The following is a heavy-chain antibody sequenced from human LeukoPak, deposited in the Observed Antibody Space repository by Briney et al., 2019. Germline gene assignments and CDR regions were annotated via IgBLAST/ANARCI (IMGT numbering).Heavy chain of an antibody. J-gene: IGHJ2*01. CDR3: AKDQGYYYDSSGYYSPQNWYFDL. D-gene: IGHD3-22*01. V-gene: IGHV3-30*18. CDR1: GFTFSSYG. Sequence: PGGSLRLSCAASGFTFSSYGMHWVRQAPGKGLEWVAVISYDGSNKYYADSVKGRFTISRDNSKNTLYLQMNSLRAEDTAVYYCAKDQGYYYDSSGYYSPQNWYFDLWGRGTLVTVSS. CDR2: ISYDGSNK.